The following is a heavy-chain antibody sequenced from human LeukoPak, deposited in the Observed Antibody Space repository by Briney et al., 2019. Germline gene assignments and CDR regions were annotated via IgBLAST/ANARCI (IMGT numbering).Heavy chain of an antibody. J-gene: IGHJ6*02. CDR3: ARQFWDSSNWHFVDV. CDR2: IWYDGSNK. Sequence: GGSLRLSCAASGITFSSYGMHWVRQAPGKGLEWVTAIWYDGSNKYYADSVKGRFTVSRDNSKNTLHVQMNSLRAEDTAVYYCARQFWDSSNWHFVDVWGQGTTVTVSS. D-gene: IGHD6-13*01. V-gene: IGHV3-33*01. CDR1: GITFSSYG.